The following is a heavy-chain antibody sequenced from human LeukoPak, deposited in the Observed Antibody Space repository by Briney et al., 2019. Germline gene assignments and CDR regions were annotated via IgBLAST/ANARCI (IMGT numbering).Heavy chain of an antibody. CDR3: ARGPRYGSGPPSNWFDP. D-gene: IGHD3-10*01. V-gene: IGHV4-61*01. CDR2: IYYSGST. Sequence: PSETLSLTCTVSGGSVSSGSYYWSWIRQPPGKGLEWIGYIYYSGSTNYNPSLKSRVTISVDTSKNQFSLKLSSVTAADTAVYYCARGPRYGSGPPSNWFDPWGQGTLVTVSS. CDR1: GGSVSSGSYY. J-gene: IGHJ5*02.